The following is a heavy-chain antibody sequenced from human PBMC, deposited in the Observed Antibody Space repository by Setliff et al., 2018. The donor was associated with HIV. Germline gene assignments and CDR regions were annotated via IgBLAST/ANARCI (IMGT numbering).Heavy chain of an antibody. CDR2: IYTSGTT. Sequence: SETLSLTCTVSGASITSGSFYWSWIRQPAGKGLEWIGRIYTSGTTKYIPSLKSRVTISIDTSKNQFSLKLISVTAADTAIYYCARPMASGYPDTFDIWGQGTMVTVS. CDR1: GASITSGSFY. D-gene: IGHD3-22*01. CDR3: ARPMASGYPDTFDI. V-gene: IGHV4-61*02. J-gene: IGHJ3*02.